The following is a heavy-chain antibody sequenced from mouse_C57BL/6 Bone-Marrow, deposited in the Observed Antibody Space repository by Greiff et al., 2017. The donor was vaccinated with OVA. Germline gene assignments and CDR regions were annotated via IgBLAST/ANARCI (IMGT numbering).Heavy chain of an antibody. CDR2: IWGVGST. CDR3: ASRGYDCPFAY. J-gene: IGHJ3*01. V-gene: IGHV2-6*01. Sequence: VKVVESGPGLVAPSQSLSITCTVSGFSLTSYGVDWVRQSPGKGLEWLGVIWGVGSTNYNSALKSRLSISKDNSKSRVFLKMNSLQTDDTAMYYCASRGYDCPFAYWGQVTLVTVSA. CDR1: GFSLTSYG. D-gene: IGHD2-2*01.